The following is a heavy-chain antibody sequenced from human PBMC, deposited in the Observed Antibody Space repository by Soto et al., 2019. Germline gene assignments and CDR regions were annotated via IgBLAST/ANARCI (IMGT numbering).Heavy chain of an antibody. D-gene: IGHD5-12*01. CDR2: IIPILGIA. Sequence: GASVQVSCKASGGTFSSYTISWVRQAPVQGLEWMGRIIPILGIANYAQKFQGRVTITADKSTSTAYMELSSLRSEDTAVYYCASIQSGYDLWGTFDYWGQGTLVTVSS. J-gene: IGHJ4*02. V-gene: IGHV1-69*02. CDR1: GGTFSSYT. CDR3: ASIQSGYDLWGTFDY.